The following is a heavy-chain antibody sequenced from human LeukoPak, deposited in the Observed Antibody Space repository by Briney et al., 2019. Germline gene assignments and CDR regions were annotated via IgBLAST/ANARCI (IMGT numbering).Heavy chain of an antibody. CDR2: ISSSSSYI. D-gene: IGHD5-24*01. V-gene: IGHV3-21*01. CDR1: GFTFSSYS. CDR3: ARDRDGYNNYYFDY. J-gene: IGHJ4*02. Sequence: PGGSLRLSCAASGFTFSSYSMNWVRQAPGKGLEWVSSISSSSSYIYYADSVKGRFTISRDNAKNSLYLQMNSLRAEDTAVYYCARDRDGYNNYYFDYWGQRTLVTVSS.